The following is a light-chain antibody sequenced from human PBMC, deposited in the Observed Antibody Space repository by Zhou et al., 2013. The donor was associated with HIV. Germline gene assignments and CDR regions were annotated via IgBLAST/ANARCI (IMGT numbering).Light chain of an antibody. CDR3: QQSYSSPLT. Sequence: IQLTQSPSSLSASVGDRVTITCRASQSISLYLHWYQQKPGKAPKLLIYGASSLQSGVPSRFSGSGSGTDFTLTISSLQPEDFATYYCQQSYSSPLTFGGGTKVEIK. J-gene: IGKJ4*01. CDR2: GAS. V-gene: IGKV1-39*01. CDR1: QSISLY.